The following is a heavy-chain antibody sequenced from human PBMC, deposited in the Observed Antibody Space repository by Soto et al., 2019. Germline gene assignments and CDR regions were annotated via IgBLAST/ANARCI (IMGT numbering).Heavy chain of an antibody. D-gene: IGHD2-2*01. CDR1: GGSISNNDFY. J-gene: IGHJ6*02. CDR3: AKPSTRDYYYGMDV. V-gene: IGHV4-39*01. Sequence: QLQLQESGPGLVKPTETLSLTCTVSGGSISNNDFYWAWIRQPPGEGLQWIGSFSYSGTTYYSPSLKSRVTVSVDTSKNQFSLKVSSVTAADTAIYYCAKPSTRDYYYGMDVWGQGTTVTVSS. CDR2: FSYSGTT.